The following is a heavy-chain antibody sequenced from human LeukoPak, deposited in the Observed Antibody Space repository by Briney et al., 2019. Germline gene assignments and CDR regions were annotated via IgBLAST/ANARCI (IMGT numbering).Heavy chain of an antibody. CDR1: GFTFSDYY. D-gene: IGHD3-10*01. J-gene: IGHJ3*02. CDR2: ISSSGSTI. V-gene: IGHV3-11*01. CDR3: AKEDPTDYYGSDI. Sequence: GGSLRLSCAASGFTFSDYYMSWIRQAPGKGLEWVSYISSSGSTIYYADSVKGRFTISRDNAKNSLYLQMNSLRAEDTAVYYCAKEDPTDYYGSDIWGQGTMVTVSS.